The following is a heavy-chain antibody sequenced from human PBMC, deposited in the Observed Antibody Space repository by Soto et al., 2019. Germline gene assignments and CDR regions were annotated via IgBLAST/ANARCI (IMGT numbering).Heavy chain of an antibody. CDR3: ARTYCAADCPRRDFDY. D-gene: IGHD2-21*02. V-gene: IGHV1-46*02. CDR1: GYTFNSYA. Sequence: GAPVEVCCKASGYTFNSYAISWARQATGQGLEWMGMINPSGGRTSYAQKFHDRVTMTRDTSTNTVYMELSSLRSDDTAVYYCARTYCAADCPRRDFDYWGQGTLVTVSS. CDR2: INPSGGRT. J-gene: IGHJ4*02.